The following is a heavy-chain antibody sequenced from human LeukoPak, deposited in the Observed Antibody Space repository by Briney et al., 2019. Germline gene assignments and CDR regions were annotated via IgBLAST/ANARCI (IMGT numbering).Heavy chain of an antibody. CDR2: FDPEDGET. D-gene: IGHD3-3*01. CDR1: GYTLTELS. J-gene: IGHJ6*02. Sequence: ASVKVSCEVSGYTLTELSMHWVRQAPGKGLEWMGGFDPEDGETIYAQKFQGRVTMTEGTSTDTAYMELSSLRSEDTAVYYCARAPPPYDFWSGYPYYYYYYGMDVWGQGTTVTVSS. V-gene: IGHV1-24*01. CDR3: ARAPPPYDFWSGYPYYYYYYGMDV.